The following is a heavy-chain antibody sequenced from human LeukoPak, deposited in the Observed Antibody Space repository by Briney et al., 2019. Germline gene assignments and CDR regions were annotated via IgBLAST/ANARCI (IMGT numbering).Heavy chain of an antibody. D-gene: IGHD3-16*02. Sequence: GGSLRLSCAASGFIFSAYGMHWVRQAPGKGLEWLAVIWYDGSSKYYSDSVKGRFTTSRDNSKNTLYMRMNNLRVEDTAVYFCARDNRYTGNYLDAFDIWGQGTLVTVSS. CDR3: ARDNRYTGNYLDAFDI. J-gene: IGHJ3*02. CDR2: IWYDGSSK. CDR1: GFIFSAYG. V-gene: IGHV3-33*01.